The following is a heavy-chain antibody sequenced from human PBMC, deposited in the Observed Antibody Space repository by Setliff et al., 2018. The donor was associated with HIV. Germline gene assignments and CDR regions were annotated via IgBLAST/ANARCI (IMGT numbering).Heavy chain of an antibody. V-gene: IGHV1-2*02. Sequence: ASVKVSCKASGYTFTDYFVHWVRQAPGQGLEWMGWINPNSGATNYVQDFQGRVTMTRDTSINTVYMELTSLGSDDTAIYYCARHHELTAHGLFDSWGQGTLVTVSS. D-gene: IGHD1-7*01. CDR1: GYTFTDYF. CDR2: INPNSGAT. J-gene: IGHJ4*02. CDR3: ARHHELTAHGLFDS.